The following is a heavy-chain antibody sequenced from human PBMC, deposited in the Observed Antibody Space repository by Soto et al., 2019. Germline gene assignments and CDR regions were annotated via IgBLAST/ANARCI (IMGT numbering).Heavy chain of an antibody. V-gene: IGHV4-34*01. CDR2: INHSGST. CDR1: GGSFSGYY. J-gene: IGHJ6*02. CDR3: ASPRTTVTRNYYYSGMXV. Sequence: SETLSLTCAVYGGSFSGYYWSWIRQPPGKGLEWIGEINHSGSTNYNPSLKSRVTISVDTSKNQFSLKLSSVTAADTAVYYCASPRTTVTRNYYYSGMXVWGQGTTVTVSS. D-gene: IGHD4-4*01.